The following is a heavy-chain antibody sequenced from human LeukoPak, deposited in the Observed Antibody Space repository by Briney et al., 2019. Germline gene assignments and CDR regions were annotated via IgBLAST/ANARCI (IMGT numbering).Heavy chain of an antibody. J-gene: IGHJ4*02. CDR2: LSGIGDST. CDR1: GFTFSIYA. Sequence: PGGSLRLSCAASGFTFSIYAMSWVRQAPGKGLEWVSTLSGIGDSTYYADSVKGRFIISRDNSKNTLYLQMNSLRAEDTAVYYCAKAGPLYYFDYWGQGTLVTVSS. CDR3: AKAGPLYYFDY. D-gene: IGHD3-10*01. V-gene: IGHV3-23*01.